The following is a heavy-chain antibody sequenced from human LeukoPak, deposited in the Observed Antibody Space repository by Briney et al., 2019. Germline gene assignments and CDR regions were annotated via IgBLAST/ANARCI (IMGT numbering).Heavy chain of an antibody. J-gene: IGHJ4*02. CDR1: GYTFTGYY. CDR2: INPNSGGT. V-gene: IGHV1-2*02. CDR3: ARGYCSSTSCYTWDFDY. D-gene: IGHD2-2*02. Sequence: GASVKVSCKASGYTFTGYYMHWVRQAPGQGLEWMGWINPNSGGTNYAQKFQGRVTMTRDTSISTAYMELSRLRSDDTAVSYCARGYCSSTSCYTWDFDYWGQGTLVTVSS.